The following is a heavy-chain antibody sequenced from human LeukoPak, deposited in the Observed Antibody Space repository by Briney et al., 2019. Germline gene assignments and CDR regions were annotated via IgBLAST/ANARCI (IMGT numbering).Heavy chain of an antibody. Sequence: GGSLRLSCAASGSTFSSYSMNWVRQAPGKGLEWVSSISSSSSYIYYADSVKGRFTISRDNAKNSLYLQMNSLRAEDTAVYYCARVFSAMADFDYWGQGTLVTVSS. D-gene: IGHD5-18*01. CDR1: GSTFSSYS. V-gene: IGHV3-21*01. CDR3: ARVFSAMADFDY. CDR2: ISSSSSYI. J-gene: IGHJ4*02.